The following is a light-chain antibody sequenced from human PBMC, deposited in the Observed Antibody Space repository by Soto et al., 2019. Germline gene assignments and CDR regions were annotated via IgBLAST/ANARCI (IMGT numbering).Light chain of an antibody. CDR1: QSVGSF. CDR2: DAS. J-gene: IGKJ1*01. CDR3: QQRGQWPPT. V-gene: IGKV3-11*01. Sequence: EVVLTQSPATVSLFPGERATLSCRASQSVGSFLAWYQHRPGQAPRLLIYDASNRATGIPPRFSGTGSGTEFTLTISSLEPEDFAVYFCQQRGQWPPTFGQGTKVEIK.